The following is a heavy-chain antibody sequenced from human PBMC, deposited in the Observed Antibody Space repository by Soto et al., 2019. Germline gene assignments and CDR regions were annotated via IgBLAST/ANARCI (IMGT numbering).Heavy chain of an antibody. D-gene: IGHD6-19*01. V-gene: IGHV3-33*01. CDR2: IWYDGSNK. CDR3: ARAGSSSGWYGPLSY. J-gene: IGHJ4*02. CDR1: GFTFSSYG. Sequence: QVQLVESGGGVVQPGRSLRLSCAASGFTFSSYGMHWVRQAPGKGLEWVAVIWYDGSNKYYADSVKGRFTISRDNSKNTLYLQMNSLRAEDTAVYYCARAGSSSGWYGPLSYWGQGTLVTVSS.